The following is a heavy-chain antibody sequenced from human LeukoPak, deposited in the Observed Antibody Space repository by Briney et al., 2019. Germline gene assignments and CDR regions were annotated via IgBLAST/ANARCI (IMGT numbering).Heavy chain of an antibody. CDR2: IRSKAYGGTT. CDR1: GFTFGDYA. V-gene: IGHV3-49*04. Sequence: PGGSLRLSCTASGFTFGDYAMSWVRQAPGKGLEWVGFIRSKAYGGTTEYAASVKGRFTISRDDSKSIAYLQMNSLKTEDTAVYYCTTDHDLLTKLGIDYWGQGTLVTVSS. J-gene: IGHJ4*02. CDR3: TTDHDLLTKLGIDY. D-gene: IGHD7-27*01.